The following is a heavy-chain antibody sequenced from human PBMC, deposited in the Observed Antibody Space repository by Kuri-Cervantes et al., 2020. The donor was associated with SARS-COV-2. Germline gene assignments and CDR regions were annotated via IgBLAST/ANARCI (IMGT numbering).Heavy chain of an antibody. CDR1: SGSISSGDYY. V-gene: IGHV4-39*01. CDR2: IFRSGIT. Sequence: ESLKISCTVSSGSISSGDYYWGWIRQPPGKGLEWIGSIFRSGITYYNPSLKSRVTMSVDTTKNQFSLKLSSVTAADMAVYYCARIDYHTSGYYYYYYYMDVWGKGTTVTVSS. D-gene: IGHD3-22*01. CDR3: ARIDYHTSGYYYYYYYMDV. J-gene: IGHJ6*03.